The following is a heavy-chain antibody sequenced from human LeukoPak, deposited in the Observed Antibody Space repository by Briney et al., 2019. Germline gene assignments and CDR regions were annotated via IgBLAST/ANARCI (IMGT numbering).Heavy chain of an antibody. J-gene: IGHJ4*02. CDR3: ARGYGGDSQPY. CDR2: IDPNSGGT. Sequence: ASVKVSCKASGYIFTGNYIHWLRQAPGQGLEWMGWIDPNSGGTKYAQKFQGRVTMTRDTSISTAYMELSRLRSDDTAVYYCARGYGGDSQPYWGQGTLVTVSS. V-gene: IGHV1-2*02. D-gene: IGHD4-23*01. CDR1: GYIFTGNY.